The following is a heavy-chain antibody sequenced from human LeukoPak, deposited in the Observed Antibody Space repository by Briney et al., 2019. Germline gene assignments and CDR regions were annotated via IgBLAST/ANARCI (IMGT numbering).Heavy chain of an antibody. CDR3: AREYPKGGSYRFDP. Sequence: PSETLSLTCAVYGESFSGYYWSWIRQPPGKGLEWIGEINHSGGTNYNPSLKSRVTISVDTSKNQFSLNLSSVTAADTAVYYCAREYPKGGSYRFDPWGQGTLVTVSS. D-gene: IGHD1-26*01. V-gene: IGHV4-34*01. CDR2: INHSGGT. CDR1: GESFSGYY. J-gene: IGHJ5*02.